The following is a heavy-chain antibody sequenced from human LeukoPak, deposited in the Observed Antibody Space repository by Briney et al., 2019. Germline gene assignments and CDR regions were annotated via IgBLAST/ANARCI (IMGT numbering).Heavy chain of an antibody. CDR3: ASAPYYYDSSGYYRDY. Sequence: PSETLSLTCTVSGGSISSGGYYWSWIRQPPGKGLEWIGEINHSGSTNYNPSLKSRVTISVDTSKNQFSLKLSSVTAADTAVYYCASAPYYYDSSGYYRDYWGQGTLVTVSS. D-gene: IGHD3-22*01. CDR1: GGSISSGGYY. J-gene: IGHJ4*02. V-gene: IGHV4-39*07. CDR2: INHSGST.